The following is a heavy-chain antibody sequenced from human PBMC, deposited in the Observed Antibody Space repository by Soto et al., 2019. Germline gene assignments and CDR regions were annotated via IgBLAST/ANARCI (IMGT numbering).Heavy chain of an antibody. CDR1: GVTFSRNA. V-gene: IGHV3-23*01. CDR2: ISGSGDTT. CDR3: ATRGYCVSPGGLADYYAMDV. D-gene: IGHD2-15*01. Sequence: EVQLLESGGGLVQPGGSVRLSCAASGVTFSRNAMSWVRQAPGKGPEWVSGISGSGDTTHYADSVKGRVTISRDNCKSTLYCQRHSLRAEDTAVYDGATRGYCVSPGGLADYYAMDVWGQGTTVTVSS. J-gene: IGHJ6*02.